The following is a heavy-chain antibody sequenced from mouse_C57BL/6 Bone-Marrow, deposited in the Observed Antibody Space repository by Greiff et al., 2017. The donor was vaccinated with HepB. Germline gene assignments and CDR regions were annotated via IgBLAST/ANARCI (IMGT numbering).Heavy chain of an antibody. J-gene: IGHJ4*01. CDR2: INPSTGGT. Sequence: EVQLQESGPELVKPGASVKISCKASGYSFTGYYMNWVKQSPEKSLEWIGEINPSTGGTTYNQKFKAKATLTVDKSSSTAYMQLKSLTSEDSAVYYCAREGSLLAMDYWGQGTSVTVSS. V-gene: IGHV1-42*01. CDR1: GYSFTGYY. CDR3: AREGSLLAMDY. D-gene: IGHD2-1*01.